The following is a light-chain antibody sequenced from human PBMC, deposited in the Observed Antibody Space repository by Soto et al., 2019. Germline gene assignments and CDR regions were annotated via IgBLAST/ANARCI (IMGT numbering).Light chain of an antibody. Sequence: QSVLTQPASVSGSPGQSITISCTGTSSGAGNYNFVSWYQQHPGKAPKLIISEGSKRPSGVSDRFSGSTSGDTASLTITGLQPEDEADYFCCSYAGSRTYVFGTGT. CDR3: CSYAGSRTYV. J-gene: IGLJ1*01. CDR1: SSGAGNYNF. CDR2: EGS. V-gene: IGLV2-23*01.